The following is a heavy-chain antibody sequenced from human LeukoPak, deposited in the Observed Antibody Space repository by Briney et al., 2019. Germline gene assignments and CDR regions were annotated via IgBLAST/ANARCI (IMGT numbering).Heavy chain of an antibody. CDR1: GFTFDNYR. CDR2: VNADGGNT. Sequence: GGSLRLSCAASGFTFDNYRMSWVRQAPGKGLEWVSTVNADGGNTYYADSVKGRFTISRDNSKNTLYLQMNSLRAEDTAVYYCARDFEAHDLRPIGYWGQGTLVTVSS. J-gene: IGHJ4*02. CDR3: ARDFEAHDLRPIGY. D-gene: IGHD3-3*01. V-gene: IGHV3-23*01.